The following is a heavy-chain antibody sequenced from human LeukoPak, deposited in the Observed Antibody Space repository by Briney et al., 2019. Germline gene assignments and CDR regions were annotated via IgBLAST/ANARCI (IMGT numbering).Heavy chain of an antibody. V-gene: IGHV3-23*01. Sequence: GGSLRLSCAASGFTFSSYAMNWVRQAPGKGLEWVSGIRGTGGSTFYADSVKGRFTISRDNSKNTLYLQMNSLRAEDTAVYYCTKGLAVADYWGQGTLVTVSS. J-gene: IGHJ4*02. CDR2: IRGTGGST. CDR1: GFTFSSYA. CDR3: TKGLAVADY. D-gene: IGHD6-19*01.